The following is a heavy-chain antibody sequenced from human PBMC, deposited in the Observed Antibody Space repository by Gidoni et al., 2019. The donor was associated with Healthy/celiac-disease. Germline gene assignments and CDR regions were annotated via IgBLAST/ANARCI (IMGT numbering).Heavy chain of an antibody. CDR2: IHPSGGST. D-gene: IGHD6-13*01. CDR1: GDTFTSYY. CDR3: ARAAAGTRHFDY. V-gene: IGHV1-46*01. J-gene: IGHJ4*02. Sequence: QVQLVQSGAEVKKPGASVKVSCKASGDTFTSYYMHWVRQAPGQGLEWMGIIHPSGGSTSYAQKFQGRVTLTRDTSTSTVYMELSSLRSEDTAVYYCARAAAGTRHFDYWGQGTLVTVSS.